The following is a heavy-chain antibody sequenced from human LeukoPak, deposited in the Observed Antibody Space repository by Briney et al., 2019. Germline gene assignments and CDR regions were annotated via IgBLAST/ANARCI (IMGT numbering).Heavy chain of an antibody. D-gene: IGHD6-13*01. CDR1: GFTFSSYA. Sequence: GSLRLSCAASGFTFSSYAMSWVCQAPGKGLEWVSVIYSGGSTYYADSVKGRFTISRDSSKNTLYLQMNSLRAEDTAVYYCARGSSSWSNDAFDIWGQGTMVTVSS. CDR3: ARGSSSWSNDAFDI. J-gene: IGHJ3*02. V-gene: IGHV3-66*01. CDR2: IYSGGST.